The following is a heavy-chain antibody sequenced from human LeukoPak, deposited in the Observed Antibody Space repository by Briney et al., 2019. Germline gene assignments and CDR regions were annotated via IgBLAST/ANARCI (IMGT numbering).Heavy chain of an antibody. J-gene: IGHJ4*02. V-gene: IGHV1-2*02. CDR1: GYTFTGYY. CDR2: INPNSGGT. CDR3: ARPTDFWSGYYRGGGGYYFDY. Sequence: ASVKVSCKASGYTFTGYYMHWVRQAPGQGLEWMGWINPNSGGTNYAQKFQGRVTMTRDTSISTAYMELSRLRSDDTAVYYCARPTDFWSGYYRGGGGYYFDYWGQGTLVTVSS. D-gene: IGHD3-3*01.